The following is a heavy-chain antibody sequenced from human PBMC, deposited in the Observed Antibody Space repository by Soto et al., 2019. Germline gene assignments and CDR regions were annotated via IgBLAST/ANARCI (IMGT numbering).Heavy chain of an antibody. D-gene: IGHD3-22*01. CDR2: INHSGCT. V-gene: IGHV4-34*01. J-gene: IGHJ3*02. CDR3: ARPYYYDSSGLSDAFDI. Sequence: SETLSLTCAVYGGSFSGYYWSWIRQPPGKGLEWIGEINHSGCTNYNPSLKSRVTISVDTSKNQFSLKLSSVTAADTAVYYCARPYYYDSSGLSDAFDIWGQGTMVTDS. CDR1: GGSFSGYY.